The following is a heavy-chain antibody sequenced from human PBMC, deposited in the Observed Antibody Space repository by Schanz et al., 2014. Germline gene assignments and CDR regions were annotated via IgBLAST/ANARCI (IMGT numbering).Heavy chain of an antibody. CDR1: GFSLNTYG. Sequence: AQLMESGGGVVQPGTSLILSCSVSGFSLNTYGIHWFRQPAGKGLEWVANIKQDGSEKYYVDAVKGRFTISRDNAKKTLSLQMISLRAEDTAIYFCTRSYYDFSWGSYRFRAFDIWGQGTTVIVSS. D-gene: IGHD3-16*02. V-gene: IGHV3-7*01. J-gene: IGHJ3*02. CDR3: TRSYYDFSWGSYRFRAFDI. CDR2: IKQDGSEK.